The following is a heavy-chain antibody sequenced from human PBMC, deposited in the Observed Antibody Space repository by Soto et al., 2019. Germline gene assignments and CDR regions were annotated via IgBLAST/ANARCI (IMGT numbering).Heavy chain of an antibody. CDR2: ISSNGGST. V-gene: IGHV3-64D*06. CDR1: GFTFSSYA. CDR3: VKDRYVDY. Sequence: VGSLRLSCSVFGFTFSSYAMHWVRQAPGKGLQYVSSISSNGGSTYYADSVKGRFTISRDNSKNTLYLQMNSLRVEDTAVYYCVKDRYVDYWGQGTLVTVSS. J-gene: IGHJ4*02.